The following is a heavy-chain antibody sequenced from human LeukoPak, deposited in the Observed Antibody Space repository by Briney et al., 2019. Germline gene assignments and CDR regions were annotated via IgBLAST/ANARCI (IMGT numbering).Heavy chain of an antibody. J-gene: IGHJ4*02. CDR1: GGSVSSGSYY. CDR3: ARERYSSGWYWIDY. CDR2: IYYSGST. D-gene: IGHD6-19*01. V-gene: IGHV4-61*01. Sequence: SETLSLTCTVSGGSVSSGSYYWSWIRQPPGKGLEWIGSIYYSGSTNYNPSLKSRVTVSVDTSKNQFSLKVSSVTAADTAVYYCARERYSSGWYWIDYWSQGTLVTVAS.